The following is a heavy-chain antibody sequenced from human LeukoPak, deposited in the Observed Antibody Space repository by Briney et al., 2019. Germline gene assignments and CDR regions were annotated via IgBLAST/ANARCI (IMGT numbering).Heavy chain of an antibody. CDR3: ARTAGAAAGSDFDY. CDR2: ISSSGGST. V-gene: IGHV3-23*01. Sequence: PGGSLSLSCAASGFTFTNYAMSWVRQAPGKGLEWVSGISSSGGSTYYTDSVKGRFTISRDTSKNTLYLQMNSLRAEDTAVYYRARTAGAAAGSDFDYWGQGTLVTVSS. J-gene: IGHJ4*02. CDR1: GFTFTNYA. D-gene: IGHD6-13*01.